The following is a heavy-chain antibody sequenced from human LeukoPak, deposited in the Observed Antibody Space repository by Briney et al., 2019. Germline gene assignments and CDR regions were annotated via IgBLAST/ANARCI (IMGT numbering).Heavy chain of an antibody. Sequence: SEALSLTCTVSGGSISSYYWSWIRQPPGKGLEWIGDIGYSGSTTYNPSLKGRVTISVDTSKNQFSLKLSSVTPADTAVYYCARGLYSSIWYGYWGQGTLVT. CDR2: IGYSGST. V-gene: IGHV4-59*01. D-gene: IGHD6-13*01. CDR3: ARGLYSSIWYGY. CDR1: GGSISSYY. J-gene: IGHJ4*02.